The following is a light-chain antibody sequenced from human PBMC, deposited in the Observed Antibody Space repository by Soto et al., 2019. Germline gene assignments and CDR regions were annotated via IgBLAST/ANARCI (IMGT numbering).Light chain of an antibody. CDR2: DVT. J-gene: IGLJ2*01. CDR3: SSYISRTFVV. CDR1: SGDVGGYNY. V-gene: IGLV2-14*01. Sequence: QSALTQPASVSGSPGQSITISCTGTSGDVGGYNYVSWYQRHPGKAPKLIIYDVTNRPSGVSDRFSGFKSGNTASLTISGLRAEDEGDYYCSSYISRTFVVFGGGTKHTVL.